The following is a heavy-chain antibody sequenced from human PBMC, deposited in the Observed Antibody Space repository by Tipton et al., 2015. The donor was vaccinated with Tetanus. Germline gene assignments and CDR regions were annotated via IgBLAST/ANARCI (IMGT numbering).Heavy chain of an antibody. Sequence: SLRLSCAASGFTFSSAWMIWVRQAPGKGLEWVGLIKSKPDGETTDYTAPVKGRFTISRDDSQNTLFLQMSTLKTEDTAVYYCVAGVPNGPGDYVPVDFWGLGTQVTVSS. CDR2: IKSKPDGETT. CDR3: VAGVPNGPGDYVPVDF. V-gene: IGHV3-15*01. D-gene: IGHD4-17*01. CDR1: GFTFSSAW. J-gene: IGHJ4*02.